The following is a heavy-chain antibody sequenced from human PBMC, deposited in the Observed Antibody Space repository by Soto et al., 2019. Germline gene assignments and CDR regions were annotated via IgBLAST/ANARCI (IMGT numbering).Heavy chain of an antibody. V-gene: IGHV1-2*04. CDR3: ARAMVRRLHYLGY. D-gene: IGHD3-10*01. CDR2: INPNSGGT. CDR1: GYTFTDYY. J-gene: IGHJ4*02. Sequence: ASVKVSCKASGYTFTDYYVHWVRQAPGQGLEWMGWINPNSGGTNYAQKFQGWVTMTRDTSITTAYMELSRLRSDDTAGYYCARAMVRRLHYLGYWGQGTLVTVSS.